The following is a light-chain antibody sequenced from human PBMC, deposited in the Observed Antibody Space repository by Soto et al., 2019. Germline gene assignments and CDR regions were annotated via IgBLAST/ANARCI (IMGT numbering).Light chain of an antibody. CDR1: QTISSW. Sequence: DIQMTQSPSTLSGSVGDRVTITCRASQTISSWLAWYQQKPGKAPKLLIYKASTLKSGVPSRFSGSGSGTECTLTISSLQPDDFETYYCQHYNSYSEAFGQGTKVELQ. CDR3: QHYNSYSEA. CDR2: KAS. V-gene: IGKV1-5*03. J-gene: IGKJ1*01.